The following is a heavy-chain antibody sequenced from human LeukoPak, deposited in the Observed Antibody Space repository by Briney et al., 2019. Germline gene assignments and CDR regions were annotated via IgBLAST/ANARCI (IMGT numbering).Heavy chain of an antibody. Sequence: GGSLRLSCAASGFTFSSYGMHWVRQAPGKGLEYVSAISSNGGSTYYANSVKGRFTISRDNSKSTLYLQMGSLRAEDMAVYYCARTDCSGGSCYPYYFDYWGQGTLVTVSS. J-gene: IGHJ4*02. CDR3: ARTDCSGGSCYPYYFDY. CDR1: GFTFSSYG. V-gene: IGHV3-64*01. D-gene: IGHD2-15*01. CDR2: ISSNGGST.